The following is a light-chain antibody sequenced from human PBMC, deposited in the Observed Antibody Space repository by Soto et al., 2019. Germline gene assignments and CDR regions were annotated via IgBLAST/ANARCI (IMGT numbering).Light chain of an antibody. V-gene: IGKV1-39*01. CDR3: QQSYSTFMYT. CDR2: AAS. Sequence: DIQMTQSPSSLSASVGDRVTITCRASQSISSYLNWYQQKPGKAPKLLIYAASSLQSGVPSRFSGCGSGTDFTLTISSLQPEDFATYYCQQSYSTFMYTFGQGTKLEIK. CDR1: QSISSY. J-gene: IGKJ2*01.